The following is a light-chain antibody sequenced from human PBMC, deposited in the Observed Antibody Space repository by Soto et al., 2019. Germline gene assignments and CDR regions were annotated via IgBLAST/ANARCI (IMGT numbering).Light chain of an antibody. J-gene: IGLJ2*01. CDR1: SGHSNYV. CDR3: QTWDTGIRV. CDR2: LNSDGSH. V-gene: IGLV4-69*01. Sequence: QSVLTQSPSASASLGASVKLTCTLSSGHSNYVIAWHQQQPEKGPRYLMKLNSDGSHSKGDGIPDRFSGSSSGAERYLTISSGQSEDEADYYCQTWDTGIRVFGGGTKLTVL.